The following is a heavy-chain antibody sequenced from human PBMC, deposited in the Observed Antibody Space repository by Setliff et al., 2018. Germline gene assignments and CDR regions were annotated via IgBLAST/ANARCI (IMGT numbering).Heavy chain of an antibody. CDR1: GGSISSDTYY. D-gene: IGHD3-10*01. J-gene: IGHJ4*02. V-gene: IGHV4-39*01. CDR2: IFHSGST. CDR3: ARLSYYGSGSYFDFDS. Sequence: PSETLSLTCTVSGGSISSDTYYWGWIRQPPGKGLEWIGSIFHSGSTYYSPSLKSRVAISVDTSKNQFSLKLTSVTAADTAVYYCARLSYYGSGSYFDFDSWGQGTLVTVSS.